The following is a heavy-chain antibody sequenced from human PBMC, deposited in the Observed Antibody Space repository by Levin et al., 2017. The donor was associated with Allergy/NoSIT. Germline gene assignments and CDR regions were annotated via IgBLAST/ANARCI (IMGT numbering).Heavy chain of an antibody. CDR1: GFTFSSYA. CDR3: VRHPTQQLVQGWFDP. D-gene: IGHD6-13*01. Sequence: GGSLRLSCLASGFTFSSYAMHWVRQAPGKGLEYVSAISSNGGSTYYADSVKGRFTISRDNSKNTLYLRMSSLRAEDTAVYYCVRHPTQQLVQGWFDPWGQGTLVTVSS. CDR2: ISSNGGST. J-gene: IGHJ5*02. V-gene: IGHV3-64D*06.